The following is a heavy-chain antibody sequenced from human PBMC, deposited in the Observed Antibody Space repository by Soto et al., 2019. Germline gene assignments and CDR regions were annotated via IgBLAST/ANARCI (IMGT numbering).Heavy chain of an antibody. J-gene: IGHJ6*02. CDR3: ARHGGGGGYYYYGMDV. CDR1: GYSFTSYW. CDR2: IDPSDSYT. V-gene: IGHV5-10-1*01. D-gene: IGHD3-10*01. Sequence: GESLKISCKGSGYSFTSYWISWVRQMPGKGLEWMGRIDPSDSYTNYSPSFQGHVTISAGKSISTAYLQWSSLKASDTAMYYCARHGGGGGYYYYGMDVWGQGTTVTVSS.